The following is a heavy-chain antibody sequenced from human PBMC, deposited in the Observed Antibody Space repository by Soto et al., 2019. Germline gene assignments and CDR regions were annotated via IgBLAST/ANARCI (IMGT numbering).Heavy chain of an antibody. D-gene: IGHD6-19*01. V-gene: IGHV5-10-1*01. CDR2: IDPSDSYT. J-gene: IGHJ3*02. Sequence: GESLKISCKGSGYSFTSYWISWVRQMPGKGLEWMGRIDPSDSYTNYSPSSQGHVTISADKSISTAYLQWSSLKASDTAMYYCARPRIAVPLDDAFDIWGQGTMVTVSS. CDR3: ARPRIAVPLDDAFDI. CDR1: GYSFTSYW.